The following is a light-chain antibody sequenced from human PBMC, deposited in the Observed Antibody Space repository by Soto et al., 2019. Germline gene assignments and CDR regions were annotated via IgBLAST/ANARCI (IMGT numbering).Light chain of an antibody. CDR2: GAS. V-gene: IGKV3-15*01. CDR1: QSVSGN. Sequence: EIVMTQSPATLSVSPGERATLSCRASQSVSGNLAWYQQKPGQAPRLLIYGASTRATGIPARFSSSGSGTDFTLTISSLQSEDFALYYCQQYNNWPPTFGQGTRLEIK. J-gene: IGKJ5*01. CDR3: QQYNNWPPT.